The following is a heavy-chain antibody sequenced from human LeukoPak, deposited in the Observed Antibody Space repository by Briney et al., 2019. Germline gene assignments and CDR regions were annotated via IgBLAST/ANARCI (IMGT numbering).Heavy chain of an antibody. CDR1: GFTFSSYA. Sequence: GGTLRLSCAASGFTFSSYAMSWVRQAPGKWLEWVSFDSVKGRFTISRDNSKNTLYLQMNSLRAEDTAIYYCAKSRPPGYDYWGQGTLVTVSS. J-gene: IGHJ4*02. CDR3: AKSRPPGYDY. V-gene: IGHV3-23*01. D-gene: IGHD2-2*01.